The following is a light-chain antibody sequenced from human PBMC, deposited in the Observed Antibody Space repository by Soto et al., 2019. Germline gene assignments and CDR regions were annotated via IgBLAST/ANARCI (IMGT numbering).Light chain of an antibody. CDR1: SGHSSYA. V-gene: IGLV4-69*01. CDR2: LNSDGSH. CDR3: QTWGTGIGV. J-gene: IGLJ2*01. Sequence: QLVLTQSPSASASLGASVKLTCTLSSGHSSYAIAWHQQQPEKGPRYLMKLNSDGSHSKGDGSPDRFSGSSSGAERYLTISSLQSEDEADYYCQTWGTGIGVFGGGTKLTV.